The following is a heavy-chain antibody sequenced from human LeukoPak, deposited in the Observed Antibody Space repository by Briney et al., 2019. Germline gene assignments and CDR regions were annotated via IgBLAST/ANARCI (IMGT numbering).Heavy chain of an antibody. V-gene: IGHV4-59*08. CDR2: IYYSGST. CDR3: ARGDCSSTSCYIPHWFDP. D-gene: IGHD2-2*02. J-gene: IGHJ5*02. Sequence: SETLSLTCTVSGGSISSYYWSWIRQPPGKGLEWIGYIYYSGSTNYNPSLKSRVTISVDTSKNQFSLKLSSVTAADTAVYYCARGDCSSTSCYIPHWFDPWGQGTLVTVSS. CDR1: GGSISSYY.